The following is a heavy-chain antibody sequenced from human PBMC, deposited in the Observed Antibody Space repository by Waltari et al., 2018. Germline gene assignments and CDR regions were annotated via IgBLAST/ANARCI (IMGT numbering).Heavy chain of an antibody. J-gene: IGHJ5*02. CDR2: SYYRGSA. Sequence: QVHLQESGPELVEPSDTLYLTCTVSNFSINSGAYYWGWIRQPAGQGPEWFGNSYYRGSAYCNPSLEGRVAISLDTSGSKFFLSLTSWTAAYAAVYYCARAECSTSRCFFVSVFDPSGQR. V-gene: IGHV4-39*01. CDR1: NFSINSGAYY. CDR3: ARAECSTSRCFFVSVFDP. D-gene: IGHD6-6*01.